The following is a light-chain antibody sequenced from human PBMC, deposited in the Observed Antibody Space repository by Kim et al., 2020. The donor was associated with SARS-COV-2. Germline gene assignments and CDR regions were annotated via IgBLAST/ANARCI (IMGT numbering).Light chain of an antibody. CDR1: QDISNY. Sequence: DIQMTQSPSSLSASVGDRVTITCRASQDISNYLAWFQLKPGKAPKLLIYAASALQPGVPSRFSGSGSGTDFTLTVTSLQPDDVATYYCQKCDSAPWTFGQGTKVEIK. J-gene: IGKJ1*01. CDR2: AAS. V-gene: IGKV1-27*01. CDR3: QKCDSAPWT.